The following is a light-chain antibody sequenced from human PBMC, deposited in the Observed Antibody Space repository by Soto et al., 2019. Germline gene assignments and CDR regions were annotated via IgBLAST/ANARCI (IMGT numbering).Light chain of an antibody. CDR1: SSDVGAYNL. V-gene: IGLV2-23*01. Sequence: QSVLTQPASVSGSPGQSITISCTGTSSDVGAYNLVSWYQHHPGKAPKLMIHEGSKRPSGVSNRFSGSKSGHTASLTISGLQTEDEADYYCCSYAGSSTYVFGTGTKLTVL. J-gene: IGLJ1*01. CDR3: CSYAGSSTYV. CDR2: EGS.